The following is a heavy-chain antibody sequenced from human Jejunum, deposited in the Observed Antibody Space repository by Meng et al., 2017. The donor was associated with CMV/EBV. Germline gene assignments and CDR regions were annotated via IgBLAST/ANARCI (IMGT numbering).Heavy chain of an antibody. CDR2: IDFSGTT. D-gene: IGHD2-2*01. Sequence: TVSGGSISGYYWTWMRQSAGKGLEWIGCIDFSGTTKYSPSLNSRVTISVDTSKKQFALKLNSVTAADTAVYHCARGWGTSSPLDFWGQGKPVTVSS. CDR1: GGSISGYY. J-gene: IGHJ4*02. CDR3: ARGWGTSSPLDF. V-gene: IGHV4-59*01.